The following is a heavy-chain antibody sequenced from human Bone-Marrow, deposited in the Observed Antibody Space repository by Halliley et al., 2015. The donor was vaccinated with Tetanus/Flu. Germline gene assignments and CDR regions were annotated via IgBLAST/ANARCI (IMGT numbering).Heavy chain of an antibody. V-gene: IGHV3-23*01. CDR3: ANEEVPNDY. J-gene: IGHJ4*02. Sequence: GVGWVPGISIYGYNEYYADPVGGRFTISRDNSKNPVFLQMNSLSADDPAVYYCANEEVPNDYWGQGTLVTVSS. CDR2: ISIYGYNE.